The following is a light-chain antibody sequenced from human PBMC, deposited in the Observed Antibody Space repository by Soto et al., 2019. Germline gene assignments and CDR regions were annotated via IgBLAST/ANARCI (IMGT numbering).Light chain of an antibody. Sequence: DIQMTQSPSTLSGSVGDRVTITCRASQPIRSWLAWYQQKPGKAPKLLIYKASTLKSGVPSRFSGSGSRTEFTLTSSSLQPDDFATYYCQHYNSYSEAFGQWIKVDIK. CDR1: QPIRSW. V-gene: IGKV1-5*03. J-gene: IGKJ1*01. CDR3: QHYNSYSEA. CDR2: KAS.